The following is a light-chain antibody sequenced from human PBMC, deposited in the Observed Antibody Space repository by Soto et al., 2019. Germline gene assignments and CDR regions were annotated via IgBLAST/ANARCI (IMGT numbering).Light chain of an antibody. CDR2: SAS. Sequence: DIQMTQSPSSLSASVGDRVTITCRASQSITTYLHWYQQKPGKAPKLLIYSASNLQTGVPSRFSGSGFGTDFTLTITTLQPEDFATYYCQQSSTVSLTFGGGTKVEI. V-gene: IGKV1-39*01. CDR1: QSITTY. J-gene: IGKJ4*01. CDR3: QQSSTVSLT.